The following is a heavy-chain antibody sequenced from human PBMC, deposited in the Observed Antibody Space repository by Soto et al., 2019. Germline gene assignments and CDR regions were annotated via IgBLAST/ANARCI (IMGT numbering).Heavy chain of an antibody. CDR3: ARVGMVGTVLGSWFDA. D-gene: IGHD6-19*01. CDR2: IYTSGIT. CDR1: GGSISSFY. V-gene: IGHV4-4*07. Sequence: SETLSLTCTVSGGSISSFYLSWIRQPAGKGLEWIGRIYTSGITNCNPSLKSRVTLSVDTSKNQFSLKLRSVTAADTAVYYCARVGMVGTVLGSWFDAWGQGTLVTVYS. J-gene: IGHJ5*02.